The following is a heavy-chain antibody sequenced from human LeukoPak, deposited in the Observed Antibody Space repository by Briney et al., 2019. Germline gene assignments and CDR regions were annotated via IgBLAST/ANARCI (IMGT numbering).Heavy chain of an antibody. J-gene: IGHJ1*01. CDR3: AIPPRKGALFGGLYFQH. CDR1: GFDFSSNW. CDR2: IKGDGIST. D-gene: IGHD2-21*01. Sequence: GGSLRLSCAASGFDFSSNWMHWVRHAPGQGLVWVSRIKGDGISTNYADSVKGRFTISRDNAKNSLYLQMNSLRAEDTAVYYCAIPPRKGALFGGLYFQHWGQGTLVTVSS. V-gene: IGHV3-74*01.